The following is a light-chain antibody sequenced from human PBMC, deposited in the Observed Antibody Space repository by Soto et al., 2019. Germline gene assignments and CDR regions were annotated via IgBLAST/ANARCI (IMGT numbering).Light chain of an antibody. Sequence: DIQMTQSPSTLSASVGDRVTITCRASQSISSSLAWFQQKPGKAPKLLIYKASNLESGVPSRFSGSGSGTEFTLTISSLQPDDFATYYCQQYSNYWTFGQGTKVDIK. V-gene: IGKV1-5*03. CDR3: QQYSNYWT. CDR1: QSISSS. J-gene: IGKJ1*01. CDR2: KAS.